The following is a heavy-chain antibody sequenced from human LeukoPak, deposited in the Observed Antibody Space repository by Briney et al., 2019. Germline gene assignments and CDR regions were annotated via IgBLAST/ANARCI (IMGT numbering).Heavy chain of an antibody. J-gene: IGHJ5*02. V-gene: IGHV3-23*01. Sequence: PGGSLRLSCAASGFIFSSYAMSWVRQAPGKGLEWVSAISASGTTTYYADSVKGRFTISRDNSKNTLFLQMNSLRAEDTAVYFCAQIVVVSANWFDPWGQGTLVTVSS. D-gene: IGHD2-15*01. CDR2: ISASGTTT. CDR1: GFIFSSYA. CDR3: AQIVVVSANWFDP.